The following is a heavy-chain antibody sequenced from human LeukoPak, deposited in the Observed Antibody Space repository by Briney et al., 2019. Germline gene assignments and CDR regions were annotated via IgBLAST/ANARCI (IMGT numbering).Heavy chain of an antibody. CDR1: GFTFSSYS. CDR3: ARDGLQQKTGDY. J-gene: IGHJ4*02. D-gene: IGHD6-13*01. Sequence: GGSLRLSCAASGFTFSSYSMNWVRQAPGKGLEWVSSISSSSSYIYYADSVKGRFTISRDNAKNSLYLQMNSLRAEDTAVYYCARDGLQQKTGDYWGQGTLVTASS. V-gene: IGHV3-21*01. CDR2: ISSSSSYI.